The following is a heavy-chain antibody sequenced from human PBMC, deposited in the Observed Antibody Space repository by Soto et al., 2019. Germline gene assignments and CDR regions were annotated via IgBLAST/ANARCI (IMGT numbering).Heavy chain of an antibody. D-gene: IGHD4-17*01. CDR1: GFTFSDHY. J-gene: IGHJ3*02. V-gene: IGHV3-72*01. Sequence: GGSLRLSCAASGFTFSDHYIDWVRQAPGKGLEWVGRARNKLSIYTTEYAASVKGRFTFSRDDSKNSLYLQMNSLKTEDTAVYYCARELTTVLAGDAFDIWGQGTMVTVSS. CDR2: ARNKLSIYTT. CDR3: ARELTTVLAGDAFDI.